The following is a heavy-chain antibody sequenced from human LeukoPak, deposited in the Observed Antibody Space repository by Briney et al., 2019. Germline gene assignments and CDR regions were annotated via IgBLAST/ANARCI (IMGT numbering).Heavy chain of an antibody. J-gene: IGHJ4*02. D-gene: IGHD3-16*02. V-gene: IGHV4-34*01. CDR1: GGSFSGYY. Sequence: SETLSLTCAVYGGSFSGYYWSWIRQPPGKGLEWIGEINHSGSTNYNPSLKSRVTISVDTSKNQFSLKLSSVTAADTAVYYCARGQKRHYVWGSYRSHAFDYWGQGTLVTVSS. CDR3: ARGQKRHYVWGSYRSHAFDY. CDR2: INHSGST.